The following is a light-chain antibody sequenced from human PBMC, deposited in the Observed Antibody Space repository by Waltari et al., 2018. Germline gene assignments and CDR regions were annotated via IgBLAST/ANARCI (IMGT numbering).Light chain of an antibody. CDR3: QQYNNWPPIT. CDR2: GAS. V-gene: IGKV3-15*01. CDR1: QSVSKN. J-gene: IGKJ5*01. Sequence: ETVMTQSPATLSVSHGERATLSCRASQSVSKNLAWYQQQPGQAPRLLIFGASTRATGIPARFSGSGSATEFTLTISSLQPEDFAVYYCQQYNNWPPITFGQGTRLEI.